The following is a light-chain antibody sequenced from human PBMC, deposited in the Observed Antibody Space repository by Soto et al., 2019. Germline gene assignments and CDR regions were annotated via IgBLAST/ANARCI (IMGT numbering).Light chain of an antibody. J-gene: IGLJ2*01. V-gene: IGLV2-8*01. CDR3: SSYACGSNLL. Sequence: QSVLTQPPSASGSPGQSVTISCTGTSSDVGGYNYVSWYQQHPGKAPQLMIYEVSRRPSAVPDRFSGSKSGNTASLTVSGLQAEDEADYYCSSYACGSNLLFGGGTKLTVL. CDR1: SSDVGGYNY. CDR2: EVS.